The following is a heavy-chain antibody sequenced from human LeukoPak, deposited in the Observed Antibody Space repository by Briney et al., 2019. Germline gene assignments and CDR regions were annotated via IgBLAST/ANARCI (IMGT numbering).Heavy chain of an antibody. CDR1: GFTFSSYG. J-gene: IGHJ4*02. CDR2: ISYDGSNK. D-gene: IGHD3-22*01. CDR3: AKGKGYYDSSGYYSWVFDY. Sequence: GGTLRLSCAASGFTFSSYGMSWVRQAPGKGLEWVAVISYDGSNKYYADSVKGRFTISRDNSKNTLYLQMNSLRAEDTAVYYCAKGKGYYDSSGYYSWVFDYWGQGTLVTVSS. V-gene: IGHV3-30*18.